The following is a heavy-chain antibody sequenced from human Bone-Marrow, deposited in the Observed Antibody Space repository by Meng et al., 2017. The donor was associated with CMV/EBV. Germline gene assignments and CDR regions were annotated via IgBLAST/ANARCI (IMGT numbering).Heavy chain of an antibody. Sequence: SVKVSCKASGGTFSIYAISWVRQAPGQGLEWMGGIIPILGIANYAQKFQGRVTITADKSTSTAYMDLSSLRSEDTAVYYCARLAVSYDFWSGFAYYFDYWGQGTLVTVSS. V-gene: IGHV1-69*10. CDR1: GGTFSIYA. J-gene: IGHJ4*02. CDR3: ARLAVSYDFWSGFAYYFDY. D-gene: IGHD3-3*01. CDR2: IIPILGIA.